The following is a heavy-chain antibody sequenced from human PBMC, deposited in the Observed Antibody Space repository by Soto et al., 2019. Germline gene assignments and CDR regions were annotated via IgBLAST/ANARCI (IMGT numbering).Heavy chain of an antibody. Sequence: SETLSLTCTVSGGSISSGGYYWSWIRQHPGKGLEWIGYIYYSGSTYYNPSLKSRVTISVDTSKNQFSLKLSSVTAADTAVYYCARVDTAMDYYYYGMGVWGQGTTVTVSS. CDR2: IYYSGST. J-gene: IGHJ6*02. V-gene: IGHV4-31*03. CDR1: GGSISSGGYY. D-gene: IGHD5-18*01. CDR3: ARVDTAMDYYYYGMGV.